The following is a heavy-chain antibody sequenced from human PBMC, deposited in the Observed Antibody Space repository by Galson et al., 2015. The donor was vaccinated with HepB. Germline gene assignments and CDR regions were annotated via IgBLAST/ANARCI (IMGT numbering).Heavy chain of an antibody. V-gene: IGHV1-24*01. J-gene: IGHJ4*02. CDR1: GYTLTELS. CDR3: ATDTATYGSGSRAFDY. D-gene: IGHD3-10*01. Sequence: SVKVSCKVSGYTLTELSMHWVRQAPGKGLEWMGGFDPEDGETIYAQKFQGRVTMTEDTSTDTAYMELSSLRSEDTAVYYCATDTATYGSGSRAFDYWGQGTLVTVSS. CDR2: FDPEDGET.